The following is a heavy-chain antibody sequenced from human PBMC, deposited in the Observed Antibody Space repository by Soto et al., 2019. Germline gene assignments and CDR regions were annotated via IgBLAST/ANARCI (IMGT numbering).Heavy chain of an antibody. Sequence: QVQLLQSGAEVKKPGASVRISCKSSANTFINNYINWVRQAPGQGLEWLGVFNPRGGTTRYAQKFQGIVTMTGDTSTRTVFMELSNLKSEDTAVYYCARVYGLVQYDDFLSGYYDYWGQGTLVIVSS. CDR2: FNPRGGTT. J-gene: IGHJ4*02. CDR3: ARVYGLVQYDDFLSGYYDY. D-gene: IGHD3-3*01. CDR1: ANTFINNY. V-gene: IGHV1-46*01.